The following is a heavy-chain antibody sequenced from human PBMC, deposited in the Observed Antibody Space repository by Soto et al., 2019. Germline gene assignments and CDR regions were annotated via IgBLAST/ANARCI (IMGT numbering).Heavy chain of an antibody. CDR2: ISSDGSNE. J-gene: IGHJ4*02. CDR1: GFTFSSYG. V-gene: IGHV3-30*18. CDR3: AKDQDIVVIPAALGY. Sequence: QVQLVQSGGGVVQPGRSLRISCAASGFTFSSYGMHWVRQAPGNGLEWVAVISSDGSNEYYSDSVKGRFTISRDNSKNTLYLQMNSLRAEVTAVYYCAKDQDIVVIPAALGYWGQGTLVTVSS. D-gene: IGHD2-2*01.